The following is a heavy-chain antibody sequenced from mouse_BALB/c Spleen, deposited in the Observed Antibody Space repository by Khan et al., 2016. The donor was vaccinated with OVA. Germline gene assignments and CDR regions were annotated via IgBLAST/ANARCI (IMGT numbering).Heavy chain of an antibody. J-gene: IGHJ2*01. CDR2: ISYSGST. Sequence: EVKLQESGPGLVKPSQSLSLTCTVSGYSITSGYGWNWIRQFPGNQLEWMGYISYSGSTNYHPSLKSRISITRDTSKNPFYLQLKSGTTEDTATYYCARTARIKYWGQGTTLTVSS. V-gene: IGHV3-2*02. CDR3: ARTARIKY. CDR1: GYSITSGYG. D-gene: IGHD1-2*01.